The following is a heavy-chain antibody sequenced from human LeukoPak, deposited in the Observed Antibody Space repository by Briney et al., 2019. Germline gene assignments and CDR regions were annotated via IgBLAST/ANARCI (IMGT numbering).Heavy chain of an antibody. Sequence: GGSLRLSCAASGFTVSSFWMHWVRQAPGRGLVWVSRISSDGSNTYYADSVKGRFTISRDTAMNTLYLQMNSLRVEDTADYYCTRGRGSYGWFDPWGQGTQVTVSS. J-gene: IGHJ5*02. V-gene: IGHV3-74*01. CDR3: TRGRGSYGWFDP. CDR1: GFTVSSFW. D-gene: IGHD3-10*01. CDR2: ISSDGSNT.